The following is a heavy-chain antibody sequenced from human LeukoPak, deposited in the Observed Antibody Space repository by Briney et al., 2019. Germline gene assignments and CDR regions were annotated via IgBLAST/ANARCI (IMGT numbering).Heavy chain of an antibody. V-gene: IGHV1-2*02. D-gene: IGHD3-10*01. CDR3: ARDWVRGVPYYYMDV. CDR1: GYTFTSYG. CDR2: INPNSGGT. J-gene: IGHJ6*03. Sequence: ASVKVSCKASGYTFTSYGINWVRQAPGQGLEWMGWINPNSGGTNYAQKFQGRVTMTRDTSISTAYMELSRLRSDDTAVYYCARDWVRGVPYYYMDVWGKGTTVTISS.